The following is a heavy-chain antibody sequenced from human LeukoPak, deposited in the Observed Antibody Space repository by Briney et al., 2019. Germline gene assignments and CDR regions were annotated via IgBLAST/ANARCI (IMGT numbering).Heavy chain of an antibody. D-gene: IGHD5-24*01. Sequence: GGSLRLSCAASGFTFSSYSMNWVRQAPGKGLEWVSSISSSSSYIYYADSVKGRFTISRDNAKNSLHLQMNSLRAEDTAVYYCARDRRWLQLVVDYWGQGTLVTVSS. J-gene: IGHJ4*02. V-gene: IGHV3-21*01. CDR2: ISSSSSYI. CDR1: GFTFSSYS. CDR3: ARDRRWLQLVVDY.